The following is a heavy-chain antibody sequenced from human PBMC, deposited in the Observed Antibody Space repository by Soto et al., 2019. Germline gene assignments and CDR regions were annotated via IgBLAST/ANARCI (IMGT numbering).Heavy chain of an antibody. CDR1: GFTFSSYG. CDR2: SSATGAGT. V-gene: IGHV3-23*01. J-gene: IGHJ4*02. Sequence: PGVSLRISCAASGFTFSSYGMTWVRQAPGKGLEWVSFSSATGAGTYYADHVKGRFTISRDNSKNPLYRQMTSLRADDTAVYYCAKDRRAGGNYRFYSDFWGQGALVTVSS. CDR3: AKDRRAGGNYRFYSDF. D-gene: IGHD3-16*02.